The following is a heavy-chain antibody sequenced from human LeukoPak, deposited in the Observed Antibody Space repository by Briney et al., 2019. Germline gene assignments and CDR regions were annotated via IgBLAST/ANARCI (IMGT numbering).Heavy chain of an antibody. V-gene: IGHV3-53*01. J-gene: IGHJ4*02. CDR1: GFTVSSNY. Sequence: PGGSLRLSCAASGFTVSSNYMSWVRQAPGKGLEWVSVIYSGGSTYYADSVKGRFTISRDNSKNTLYLQMNSLRAEDTAVYYCARGGFLGDYYFDYWGQGTLVTVSS. CDR3: ARGGFLGDYYFDY. D-gene: IGHD3-16*01. CDR2: IYSGGST.